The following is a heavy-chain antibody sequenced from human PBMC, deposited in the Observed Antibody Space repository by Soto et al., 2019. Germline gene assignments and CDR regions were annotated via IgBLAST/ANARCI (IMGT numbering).Heavy chain of an antibody. CDR3: ARSYCSGGSCYRAAPDY. D-gene: IGHD2-15*01. J-gene: IGHJ4*02. CDR1: GGTFSSYT. V-gene: IGHV1-69*02. Sequence: QVQLVQSGAEVKKPGSSVKVSCKASGGTFSSYTISWVRQAPGQGLEWMGRIIPILGIANYAQKFQGRVTITADKSPSTAYMELSSLRSEDTAVYYCARSYCSGGSCYRAAPDYWGQGTLVTVSS. CDR2: IIPILGIA.